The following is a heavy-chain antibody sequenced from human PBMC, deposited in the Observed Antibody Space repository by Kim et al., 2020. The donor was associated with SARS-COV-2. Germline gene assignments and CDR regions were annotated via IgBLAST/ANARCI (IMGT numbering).Heavy chain of an antibody. CDR3: ARDRGRYELDY. J-gene: IGHJ4*02. Sequence: KSNPSLKRRVTISVDTSKNQFSLKLGSVTAADTAVYYCARDRGRYELDYWGQGTLVTVSS. D-gene: IGHD1-26*01. V-gene: IGHV4-59*01.